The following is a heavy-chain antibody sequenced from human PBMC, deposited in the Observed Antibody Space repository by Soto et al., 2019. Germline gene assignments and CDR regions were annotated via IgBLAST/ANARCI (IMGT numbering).Heavy chain of an antibody. J-gene: IGHJ4*02. CDR1: GGSISSSSYY. CDR3: ARRTVNIRTFYSGLKTHCFDY. Sequence: SETLSLTCAVSGGSISSSSYYWGWIRQPPGKGLEWIGSIYYSGSTYYTPSLQSRVAISVDTPKNQFSLKLNSVTAADTAVYYCARRTVNIRTFYSGLKTHCFDYWGQGTLVTVSS. V-gene: IGHV4-39*01. CDR2: IYYSGST. D-gene: IGHD6-19*01.